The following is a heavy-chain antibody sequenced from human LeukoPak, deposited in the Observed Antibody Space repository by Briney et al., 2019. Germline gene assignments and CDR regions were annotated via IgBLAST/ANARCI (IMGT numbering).Heavy chain of an antibody. Sequence: ASVKVSCKASGYTFTSYGISWVRQAPGQGLEWMGWISAYNGNTNYAQKLQGRVTMTTDTSTSTAYMELRSLRSDDTAVYYCARGDYVWGSYRRTVSFDPWGQGTLVTVSS. CDR2: ISAYNGNT. D-gene: IGHD3-16*02. CDR1: GYTFTSYG. V-gene: IGHV1-18*01. J-gene: IGHJ5*02. CDR3: ARGDYVWGSYRRTVSFDP.